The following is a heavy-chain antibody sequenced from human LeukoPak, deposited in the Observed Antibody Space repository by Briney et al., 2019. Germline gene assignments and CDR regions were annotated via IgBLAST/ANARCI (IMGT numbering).Heavy chain of an antibody. CDR3: ARDMGGYYYDSSGYYSYYFDY. D-gene: IGHD3-22*01. J-gene: IGHJ4*02. Sequence: GGSLRLSCAASGFTFSSYGMHWVRQAPGKGLEWVAVISYDGSNKYYADSVKGRFTISRDNSKNTLYLQMNSLRAEDTAVYYCARDMGGYYYDSSGYYSYYFDYWGQGTLVTVSS. CDR1: GFTFSSYG. CDR2: ISYDGSNK. V-gene: IGHV3-30*03.